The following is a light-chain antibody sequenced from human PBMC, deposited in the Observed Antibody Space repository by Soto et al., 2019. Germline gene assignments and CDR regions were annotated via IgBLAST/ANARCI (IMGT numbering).Light chain of an antibody. J-gene: IGKJ5*01. V-gene: IGKV3-20*01. Sequence: EIVFMQSPGTLSLSPGARATLSCRASRSVTNNYLPWHQQKRGQTPSVLXDGSSSSANGSPDSLSGSGSATDFTRTISRLEPEDCAGYYFHQYGRAPRTFGQGTRLEIK. CDR1: RSVTNNY. CDR2: GSS. CDR3: HQYGRAPRT.